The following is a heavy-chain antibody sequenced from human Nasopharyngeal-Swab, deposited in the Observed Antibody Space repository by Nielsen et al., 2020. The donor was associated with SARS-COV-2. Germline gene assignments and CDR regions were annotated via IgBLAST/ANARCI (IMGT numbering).Heavy chain of an antibody. V-gene: IGHV3-30-3*01. CDR3: ARGPDILTGPRYFDY. J-gene: IGHJ4*02. Sequence: GESLKISCAASGFTFSSYAMHWVRQAPGKGLEWVAVISYDGSNTYYADSVKGRFTISRDNSKNTLYLQMNSLRAEDTAVYYCARGPDILTGPRYFDYWGQGTLVTVSS. CDR1: GFTFSSYA. D-gene: IGHD3-9*01. CDR2: ISYDGSNT.